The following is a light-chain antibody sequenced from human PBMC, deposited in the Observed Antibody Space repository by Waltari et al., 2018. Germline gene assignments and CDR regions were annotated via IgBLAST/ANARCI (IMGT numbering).Light chain of an antibody. Sequence: IQLTQSPSTLSASVGDNVTIACRASPSIGTWLAWYQQKPGKAPKLLIYRTSNLESGVPSRFSGSGSGTAFTLTISSLQPDDFATYYCQQYNRYWTFGQGTKVEIK. CDR3: QQYNRYWT. J-gene: IGKJ1*01. CDR2: RTS. V-gene: IGKV1-5*03. CDR1: PSIGTW.